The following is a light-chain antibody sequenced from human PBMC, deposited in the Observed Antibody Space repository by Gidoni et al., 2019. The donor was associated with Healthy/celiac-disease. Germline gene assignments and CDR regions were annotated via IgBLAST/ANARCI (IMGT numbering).Light chain of an antibody. J-gene: IGKJ1*01. V-gene: IGKV1-39*01. CDR3: QQSYSTPLT. CDR2: AAS. Sequence: DIQMTKSPSSLSASVGDRVTITCRASQSISSYLNWYQQKPGTAPKLLIYAASSLQSWVPSRFSGSGSGTDFTLTISRLQPEDFATYYCQQSYSTPLTFGQGTKVEIK. CDR1: QSISSY.